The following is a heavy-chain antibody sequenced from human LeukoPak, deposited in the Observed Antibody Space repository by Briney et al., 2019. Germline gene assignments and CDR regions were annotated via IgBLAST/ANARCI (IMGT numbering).Heavy chain of an antibody. CDR2: IYYSGST. D-gene: IGHD6-13*01. Sequence: SETLSLTCTVSGASFSSSTYYWGCIRQPPGKGLEWIGSIYYSGSTYYNPSLKSRVTMSVDTSKNQFSLKLSSVTAADTAVYYCARHAGGISATGTRPFDYWGQGTLVTVSS. V-gene: IGHV4-39*01. CDR1: GASFSSSTYY. J-gene: IGHJ4*02. CDR3: ARHAGGISATGTRPFDY.